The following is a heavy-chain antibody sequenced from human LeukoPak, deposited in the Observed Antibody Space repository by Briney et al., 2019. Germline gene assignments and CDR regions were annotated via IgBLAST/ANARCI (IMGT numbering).Heavy chain of an antibody. CDR3: ASGYSYDLFDY. CDR1: GGSISSSTYY. V-gene: IGHV4-39*07. D-gene: IGHD5-18*01. CDR2: INYSGST. Sequence: SETLSLTCTVSGGSISSSTYYWGWIRQPPGKGLEWIGSINYSGSTYYNPSLKSRVTISVDTSRNQLSLKLSSVTAADTAVYYCASGYSYDLFDYWGQGTLATVSS. J-gene: IGHJ4*02.